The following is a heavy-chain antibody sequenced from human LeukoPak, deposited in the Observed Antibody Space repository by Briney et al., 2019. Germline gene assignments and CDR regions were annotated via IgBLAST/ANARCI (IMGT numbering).Heavy chain of an antibody. V-gene: IGHV4-61*02. Sequence: SQTLSLTCTVSGASISSGNYYWSWIRQPAGKGLEWIGRVYISGTPTYNPSLKGRVSMSADTSRNQFSLRLNSVTAADTALYYCVRDTRYDMDVWGKGTTVTVSS. CDR3: VRDTRYDMDV. CDR1: GASISSGNYY. J-gene: IGHJ6*03. CDR2: VYISGTP.